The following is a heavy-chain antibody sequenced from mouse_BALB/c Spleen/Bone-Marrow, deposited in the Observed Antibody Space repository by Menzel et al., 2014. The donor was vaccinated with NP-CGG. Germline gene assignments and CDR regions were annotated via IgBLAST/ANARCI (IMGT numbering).Heavy chain of an antibody. J-gene: IGHJ2*01. CDR3: ATYDDYYFDY. Sequence: EVQLVESGPSLVKPSQTLSLTCSVTGYSITSCYWNWIRKFPGHKLEYTGNISYSGSTNYSPSLISRISITRETSKNQYYLQLNSGTTDDTATYYCATYDDYYFDYWGQGTTLTVSS. V-gene: IGHV3-8*02. D-gene: IGHD2-3*01. CDR1: GYSITSCY. CDR2: ISYSGST.